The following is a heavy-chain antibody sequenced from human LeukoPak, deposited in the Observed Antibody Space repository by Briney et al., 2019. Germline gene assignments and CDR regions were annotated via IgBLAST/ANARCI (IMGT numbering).Heavy chain of an antibody. CDR3: ARVQRSSNWFDP. V-gene: IGHV3-53*01. CDR1: GFTVNNNY. J-gene: IGHJ5*02. D-gene: IGHD5-24*01. CDR2: IYGGGST. Sequence: PGGSLRLSCAASGFTVNNNYVSWVRQAPGKGLEWVSVIYGGGSTYYADSVKGRFTISRDNSKNTVYLQMNSLRAGDAAVYYCARVQRSSNWFDPWGQGTLVTVSS.